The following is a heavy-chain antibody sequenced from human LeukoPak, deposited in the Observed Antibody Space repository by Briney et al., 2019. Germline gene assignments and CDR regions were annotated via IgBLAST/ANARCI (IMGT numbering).Heavy chain of an antibody. CDR1: GVSLSGFY. Sequence: PSETLSLTCAVYGVSLSGFYWSWVSQPPGKGLGWIGEINHSGTTKENASLESRVTISVETSNKQCSLELSSVTAADTAVYYSARGLRVITQRTPFEYWGQGTLVTVSS. CDR2: INHSGTT. V-gene: IGHV4-34*01. J-gene: IGHJ4*02. D-gene: IGHD2-21*01. CDR3: ARGLRVITQRTPFEY.